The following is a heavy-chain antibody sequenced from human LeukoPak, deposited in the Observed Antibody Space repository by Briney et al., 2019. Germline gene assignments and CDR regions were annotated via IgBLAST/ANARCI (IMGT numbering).Heavy chain of an antibody. D-gene: IGHD3-10*01. J-gene: IGHJ5*02. CDR1: GYSFTSYW. V-gene: IGHV5-51*01. CDR2: IYPGDSGT. CDR3: ARFRWFGELGFHNRFDP. Sequence: GESLKISCKGSGYSFTSYWIGWVRQMPGKGLEWMGIIYPGDSGTRYSPSFQGQVTISADKSISTAYLQWSSLKASDTAMYYCARFRWFGELGFHNRFDPWGQGTLVTVSS.